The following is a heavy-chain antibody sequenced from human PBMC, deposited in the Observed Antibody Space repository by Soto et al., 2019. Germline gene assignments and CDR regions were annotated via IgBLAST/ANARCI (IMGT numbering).Heavy chain of an antibody. CDR3: AKDLEGYCSGGSCYANDY. D-gene: IGHD2-15*01. CDR2: ISGSGGST. CDR1: GFTFSSYA. Sequence: EVQLLESGGGLVQPGGSLRLSCAASGFTFSSYAMSWVRQAPGKGLEWVSAISGSGGSTYYADSVKGRFTISRDNSKNTRYLQMNSLRAEDTAVYYCAKDLEGYCSGGSCYANDYWGQGTLVTVSS. V-gene: IGHV3-23*01. J-gene: IGHJ4*02.